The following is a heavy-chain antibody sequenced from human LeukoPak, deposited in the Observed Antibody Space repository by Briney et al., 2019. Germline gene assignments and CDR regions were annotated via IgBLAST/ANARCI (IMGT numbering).Heavy chain of an antibody. Sequence: GGSLRLSCAASAFTFGNYWMHWVRQAPGKGLLWISRINSDGSSTTYAGSVKGRFTISRDNAKNTLYLQMNSLRAEDTAVYYCARGGFALNVPVVGLNWFDPWGQGTLVTVSS. CDR1: AFTFGNYW. CDR2: INSDGSST. D-gene: IGHD2-2*01. V-gene: IGHV3-74*03. J-gene: IGHJ5*02. CDR3: ARGGFALNVPVVGLNWFDP.